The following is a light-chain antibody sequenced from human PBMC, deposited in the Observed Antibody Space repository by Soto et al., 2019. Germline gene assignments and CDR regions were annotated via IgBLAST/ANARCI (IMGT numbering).Light chain of an antibody. CDR3: QQGSNGPVM. J-gene: IGKJ1*01. Sequence: EIVLTQSPGTLSLSPGERATLSCRASQSVSSYLAWYQQKPGQAPRLLIYDASTRATGISARFSGSGSGTDFTLTISSLELEDFAVYYCQQGSNGPVMFGQGTKVEVK. CDR1: QSVSSY. V-gene: IGKV3-11*01. CDR2: DAS.